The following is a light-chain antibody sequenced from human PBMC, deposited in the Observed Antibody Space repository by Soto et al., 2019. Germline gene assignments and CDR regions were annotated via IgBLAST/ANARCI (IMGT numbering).Light chain of an antibody. Sequence: DIQMTQSPSSLSASVGERVTITCQASQDISNYLNWYQQKPGKAPQRLIDAASSLQSGVPSRFSGSGSRTDFTLTISSLQPEDSATYYCQQSYSTPRFGGGTKVDIK. CDR2: AAS. CDR1: QDISNY. J-gene: IGKJ4*02. V-gene: IGKV1-39*01. CDR3: QQSYSTPR.